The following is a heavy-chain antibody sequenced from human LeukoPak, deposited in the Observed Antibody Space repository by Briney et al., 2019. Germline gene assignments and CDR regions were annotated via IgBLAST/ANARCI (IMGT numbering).Heavy chain of an antibody. D-gene: IGHD1-26*01. CDR1: GFTFDDYA. CDR2: ISWDGGST. CDR3: AKDSVSKRIVGATETYYYYYGMDV. J-gene: IGHJ6*02. V-gene: IGHV3-43D*03. Sequence: GGSLRLSCAASGFTFDDYAMHWVRQAPGKGLEWVSLISWDGGSTYYADSVKGRFTISRDNSKNSLYLQMNSLRAEDTALYYCAKDSVSKRIVGATETYYYYYGMDVWGQGTTVTVSS.